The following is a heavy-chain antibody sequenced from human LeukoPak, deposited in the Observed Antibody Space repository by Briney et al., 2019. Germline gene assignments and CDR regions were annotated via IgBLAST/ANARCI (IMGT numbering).Heavy chain of an antibody. D-gene: IGHD6-19*01. Sequence: SETLSLTCTVSGGSISSYYWSWIRQPPGKGLECIGYIYYSGSTNYNPSLKSRVTISVDTSKNQFSLKLSSVTAADTAVYYCATSSSGSRIDAFDIWGQGTMVTVSS. J-gene: IGHJ3*02. V-gene: IGHV4-59*08. CDR2: IYYSGST. CDR1: GGSISSYY. CDR3: ATSSSGSRIDAFDI.